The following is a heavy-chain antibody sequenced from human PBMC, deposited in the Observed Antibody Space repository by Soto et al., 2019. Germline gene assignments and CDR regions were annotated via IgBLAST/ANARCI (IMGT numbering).Heavy chain of an antibody. D-gene: IGHD1-26*01. J-gene: IGHJ4*02. Sequence: QVQLQESGPGLVKPSETLSLTCTVSGGSISSYYWSWIRQPPGKGLEWIGYIYYSGSTNYNPSLKSRVTKSGNTTKNQFSPKLSSVNPADAAVYYRAGCYRGTLEYWGQGTLGNVSS. CDR1: GGSISSYY. CDR3: AGCYRGTLEY. V-gene: IGHV4-59*08. CDR2: IYYSGST.